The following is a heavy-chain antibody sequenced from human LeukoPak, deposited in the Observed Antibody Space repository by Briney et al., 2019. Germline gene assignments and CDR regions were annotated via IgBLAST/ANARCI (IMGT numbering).Heavy chain of an antibody. D-gene: IGHD2-15*01. J-gene: IGHJ4*02. CDR1: GYSFTSYW. CDR2: IYPGDSDT. CDR3: ARGSLASSGGSFFDY. Sequence: GESLKISCKGSGYSFTSYWIGWVRQMPGKGLDWMGIIYPGDSDTRYSPSFQGQVTISADKSISTACLQWSSLKASDTAMYYCARGSLASSGGSFFDYWGQGTLVTVSS. V-gene: IGHV5-51*01.